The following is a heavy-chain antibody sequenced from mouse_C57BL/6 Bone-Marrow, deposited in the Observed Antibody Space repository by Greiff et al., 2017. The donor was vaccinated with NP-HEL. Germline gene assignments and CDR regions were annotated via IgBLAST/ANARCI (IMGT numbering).Heavy chain of an antibody. CDR3: RQLRPLDY. CDR1: YTFTDYYM. D-gene: IGHD3-2*02. J-gene: IGHJ2*01. V-gene: IGHV1-83*01. CDR2: YPGSGNTY. Sequence: VQLQQSGPELVKPGASVKMSCKASGYTFTDYYMHWVKQKPGKGLEWIGEIYPGSGNTYYNEKFKGKATLTADTSSSTAYMQLSSLTSEDSAVYFCARQLRPLDYWGQGTTLTVSS.